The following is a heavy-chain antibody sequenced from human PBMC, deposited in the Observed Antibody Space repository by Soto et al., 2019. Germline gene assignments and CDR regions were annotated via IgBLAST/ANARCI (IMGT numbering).Heavy chain of an antibody. CDR1: GYTFTSYG. D-gene: IGHD6-13*01. CDR2: ISAYNGNT. J-gene: IGHJ4*02. CDR3: ARDPSSIAAAGLFDY. Sequence: ASVKVSCKASGYTFTSYGISWVRQAPGQGLEWMGWISAYNGNTNYAQKLQGRVTMTTDTSTSTAYMELRSLRSDDTAVYYCARDPSSIAAAGLFDYWGQGTLVTVPS. V-gene: IGHV1-18*01.